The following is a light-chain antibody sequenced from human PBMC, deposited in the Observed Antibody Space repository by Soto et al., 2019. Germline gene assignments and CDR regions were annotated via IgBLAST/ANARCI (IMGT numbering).Light chain of an antibody. CDR1: QTVSSK. V-gene: IGKV3-11*01. J-gene: IGKJ1*01. CDR3: HQRKSWPRT. CDR2: DTS. Sequence: ENVLTQSAAAVSSSPGERATLSCRASQTVSSKLAWYQHKPGQAPRLLIYDTSNRATGIPARFSGSGSGTDFTLTISSLEPEDSAVYYCHQRKSWPRTFGQGTKADIK.